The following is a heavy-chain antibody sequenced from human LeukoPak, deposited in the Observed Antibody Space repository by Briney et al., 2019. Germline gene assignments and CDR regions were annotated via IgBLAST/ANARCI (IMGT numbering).Heavy chain of an antibody. V-gene: IGHV1-2*02. CDR1: GYTFTGYY. Sequence: GASVKVSCKASGYTFTGYYMHWVRQAPGQGLEWMGWINPNSGGTNYAQKFQGRVTMTRDTSISTAYMELSRLRSDDTAVYYCARGNCSGGSCYSVWFDPWGQGTLVTVSS. J-gene: IGHJ5*02. CDR2: INPNSGGT. CDR3: ARGNCSGGSCYSVWFDP. D-gene: IGHD2-15*01.